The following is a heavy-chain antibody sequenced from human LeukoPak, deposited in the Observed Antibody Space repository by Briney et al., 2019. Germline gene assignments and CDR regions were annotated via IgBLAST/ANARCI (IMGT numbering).Heavy chain of an antibody. J-gene: IGHJ6*03. CDR2: INPNSGGT. V-gene: IGHV1-2*02. CDR3: ASGGLLWFGERHYYYYYYMDV. CDR1: GYTFTGYY. D-gene: IGHD3-10*01. Sequence: ASVKVSCKASGYTFTGYYMHWVRQAPGQGLEWMGWINPNSGGTNYAQKFQGRVTMTRGTSISTAYMELSRLRSDDTAVYYCASGGLLWFGERHYYYYYYMDVWGKGTTVTISS.